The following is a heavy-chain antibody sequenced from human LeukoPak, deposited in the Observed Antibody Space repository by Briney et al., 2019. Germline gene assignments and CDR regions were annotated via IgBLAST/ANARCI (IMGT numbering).Heavy chain of an antibody. CDR1: GGIFSSYA. D-gene: IGHD4-17*01. CDR3: ALGATVTIYYYYGMDV. J-gene: IGHJ6*04. V-gene: IGHV1-69*13. Sequence: SVKVSCKASGGIFSSYAISWVRQAPGQGLEWMGGIIPIFGTANYAQKFQGRVTITADESTSTAYMELSSLRSEDTAVYYCALGATVTIYYYYGMDVWGKGTTVTVSS. CDR2: IIPIFGTA.